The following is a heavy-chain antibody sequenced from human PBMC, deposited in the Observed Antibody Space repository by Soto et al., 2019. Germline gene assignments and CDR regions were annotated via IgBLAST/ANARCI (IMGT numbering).Heavy chain of an antibody. CDR2: IKSIADGGTT. J-gene: IGHJ3*02. V-gene: IGHV3-15*01. D-gene: IGHD2-8*01. CDR3: HTPHGRNAFDI. CDR1: GFAFSNAW. Sequence: GGSLRLSCATSGFAFSNAWMAWVRQAPGKGLEWVGRIKSIADGGTTNYAAPVKGRFSISRHDSENTLYLQMNSLRVEDTGIYYCHTPHGRNAFDIWGPGTVVTVSS.